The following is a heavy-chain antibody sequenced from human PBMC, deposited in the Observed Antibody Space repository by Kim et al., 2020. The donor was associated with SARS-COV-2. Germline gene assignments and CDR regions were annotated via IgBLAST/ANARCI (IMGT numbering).Heavy chain of an antibody. CDR1: GLTFSHSA. CDR2: TTASGGST. V-gene: IGHV3-23*01. CDR3: AKPAVTGTGY. Sequence: GGSLRLSCAASGLTFSHSAMSWVRQAPGKGLEWVSTTTASGGSTYYADSVKGRFTISRDNSKNTLYLQVNSLTAEDTAIYYCAKPAVTGTGYWGQGTLVTVSS. D-gene: IGHD6-19*01. J-gene: IGHJ4*02.